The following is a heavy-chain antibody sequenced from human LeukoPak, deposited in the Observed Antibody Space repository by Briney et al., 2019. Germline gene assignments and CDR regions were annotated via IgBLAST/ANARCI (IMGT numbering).Heavy chain of an antibody. CDR2: ISSSSSYI. D-gene: IGHD3-10*01. V-gene: IGHV3-21*01. Sequence: NTGGSLRLSCAASGFTFSRYTMNWVRQAPGKGLEWVSSISSSSSYIYYADSVKGRFTISRDNAKTSPYLQMNSLRAEDTAVYYCARDRGVMIDYWGQGTLVTISS. CDR3: ARDRGVMIDY. J-gene: IGHJ4*02. CDR1: GFTFSRYT.